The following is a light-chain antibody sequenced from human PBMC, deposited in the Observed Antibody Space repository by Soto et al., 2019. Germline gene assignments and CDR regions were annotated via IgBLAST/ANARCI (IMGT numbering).Light chain of an antibody. CDR2: DNN. CDR1: SSNIGNNY. J-gene: IGLJ2*01. Sequence: QSVLTQPPSVSAAPGQKVTISCSGSSSNIGNNYVSWYQQLPGTAPKLLIYDNNKRPSGIPDRFSGSKSGTSGTLDITGLQTGDEADYYCATWDHSLTGEVFGGGTKLPS. CDR3: ATWDHSLTGEV. V-gene: IGLV1-51*01.